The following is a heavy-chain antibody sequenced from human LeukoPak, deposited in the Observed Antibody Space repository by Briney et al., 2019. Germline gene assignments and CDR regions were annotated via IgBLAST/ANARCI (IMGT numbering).Heavy chain of an antibody. CDR1: GFTFDDYA. D-gene: IGHD6-13*01. CDR3: GSPAKNRRTWLLNY. CDR2: ISAEGDTT. J-gene: IGHJ4*02. V-gene: IGHV3-43*02. Sequence: GGSLRLSCAASGFTFDDYAMHWVRQAPGKGLQWVSLISAEGDTTYYADSVKGRFTISRDNSKNSLYLQMNGLRTEDTAFYYCGSPAKNRRTWLLNYWGQGTLVTVSS.